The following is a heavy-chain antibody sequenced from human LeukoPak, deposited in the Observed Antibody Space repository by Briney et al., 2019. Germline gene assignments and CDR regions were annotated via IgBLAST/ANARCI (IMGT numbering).Heavy chain of an antibody. J-gene: IGHJ5*02. Sequence: SETLSLTCAVYGGSFSGYYWSWIRQPPGKGLEWIGEINHSGSTYYNPSLKSRVTISVDTSKNQFSLKLSSVTAADTAVYYCARSTYGSGSYYISPWFDPWGQGTLVTVSS. D-gene: IGHD3-10*01. V-gene: IGHV4-34*01. CDR3: ARSTYGSGSYYISPWFDP. CDR2: INHSGST. CDR1: GGSFSGYY.